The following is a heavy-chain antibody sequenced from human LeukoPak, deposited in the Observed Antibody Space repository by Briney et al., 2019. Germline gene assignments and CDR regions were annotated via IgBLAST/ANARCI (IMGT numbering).Heavy chain of an antibody. Sequence: PGGSLRLSCAASGFTFSSYWMSWVRQAPGKGLEWVANIKQDGSEKYYVDSVKGRFTISRDNAKNSLYLQMNSLRAEDTAVYYCATGYCSSTSCYSVRAFDIWGQGTMVTVSS. CDR1: GFTFSSYW. D-gene: IGHD2-2*01. CDR3: ATGYCSSTSCYSVRAFDI. V-gene: IGHV3-7*01. J-gene: IGHJ3*02. CDR2: IKQDGSEK.